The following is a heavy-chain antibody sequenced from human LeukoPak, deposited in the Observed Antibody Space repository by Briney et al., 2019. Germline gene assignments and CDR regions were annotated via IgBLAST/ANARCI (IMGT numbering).Heavy chain of an antibody. CDR1: GFTFGDYA. D-gene: IGHD1-26*01. CDR2: IRSKTYGGTG. J-gene: IGHJ4*02. V-gene: IGHV3-49*03. CDR3: PSSESGTYKGGFDF. Sequence: GGSLRLSCTASGFTFGDYAMNWFRQAPGKGLEWVGFIRSKTYGGTGEYAASVKGRFTISRDDSKSIAHLQMNSLKTEDTAVYYCPSSESGTYKGGFDFWGQGTLVTVSS.